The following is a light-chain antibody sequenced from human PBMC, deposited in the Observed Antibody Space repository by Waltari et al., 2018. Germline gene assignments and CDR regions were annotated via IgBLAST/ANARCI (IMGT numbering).Light chain of an antibody. J-gene: IGLJ2*01. CDR2: VNSDGTH. CDR3: QTWGTGTVV. V-gene: IGLV4-69*01. Sequence: QLVLTQSPSTSASLGASVKLTCTLSSGHSPYTLAWHQQQPEKGPRYLMRVNSDGTHSKGVGIPDRFSGSTSGGERHLTISSLQSEDEADYYCQTWGTGTVVFGGGTKLTVL. CDR1: SGHSPYT.